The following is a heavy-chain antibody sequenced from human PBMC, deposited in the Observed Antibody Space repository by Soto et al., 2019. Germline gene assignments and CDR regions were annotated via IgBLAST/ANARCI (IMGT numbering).Heavy chain of an antibody. CDR2: TYYTAAS. Sequence: PSETLSLTCTVSAVPIRSYFWRLIRQAQGKGLERIDYTYYTAASNYSPSLKSRVTISADPSRKKFSLRLTGVTAADTALYYCAGSTHTGVFIDYAGQGALAPVSS. CDR3: AGSTHTGVFIDY. V-gene: IGHV4-59*01. D-gene: IGHD3-3*01. J-gene: IGHJ4*02. CDR1: AVPIRSYF.